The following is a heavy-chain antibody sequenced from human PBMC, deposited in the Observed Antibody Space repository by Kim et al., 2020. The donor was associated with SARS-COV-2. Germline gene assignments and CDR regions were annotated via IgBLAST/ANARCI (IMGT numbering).Heavy chain of an antibody. J-gene: IGHJ4*02. Sequence: SVKVSCKASGGTFSSYAISWVRQAPGQGLEWMGGIIPIFGTANYAQKFQGRVTITADESTSTAYMELSSLRSEDTAVYYCARNLDDSSGYYLNYYFDYWGQGTLVTVSS. CDR3: ARNLDDSSGYYLNYYFDY. CDR2: IIPIFGTA. D-gene: IGHD3-22*01. CDR1: GGTFSSYA. V-gene: IGHV1-69*13.